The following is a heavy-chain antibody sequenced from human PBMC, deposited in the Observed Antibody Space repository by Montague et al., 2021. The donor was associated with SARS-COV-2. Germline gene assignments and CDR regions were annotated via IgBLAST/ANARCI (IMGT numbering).Heavy chain of an antibody. V-gene: IGHV4-34*01. CDR1: GGSFSGYY. CDR3: ARWTSRLRGVDE. D-gene: IGHD3-10*01. CDR2: ITHRGST. J-gene: IGHJ4*02. Sequence: SEPLSLTCAVYGGSFSGYYWTWIRQAPGKGLEWIGEITHRGSTTYNPSLESRVTISVDTSKKQFSLKLRSVTAADTAVYYCARWTSRLRGVDEWGQGTLVTVSS.